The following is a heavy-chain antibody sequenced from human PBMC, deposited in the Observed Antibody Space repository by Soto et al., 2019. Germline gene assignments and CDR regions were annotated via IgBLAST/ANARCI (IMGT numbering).Heavy chain of an antibody. D-gene: IGHD3-3*01. CDR1: GYTFTSYG. V-gene: IGHV1-18*01. CDR2: ISAYNGNT. Sequence: ASVKVSCKASGYTFTSYGISWVRQAPGQGLEWMGWISAYNGNTNYAQKLQGRVTMTTDTSTSTAYMELRSLRSDDTAVYYCARDRDDFLVRDAFDIWGQGIMVTVSS. CDR3: ARDRDDFLVRDAFDI. J-gene: IGHJ3*02.